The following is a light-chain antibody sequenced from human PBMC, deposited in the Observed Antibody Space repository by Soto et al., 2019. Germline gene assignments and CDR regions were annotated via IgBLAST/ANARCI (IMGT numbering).Light chain of an antibody. CDR2: EVS. Sequence: QSALTQPASVSGSPGQSITISCTGTSSDVGGYNYVSWYQQHPGKAPKLMIYEVSNRPSGVSNRFSGSKSGNTASLTISGLQAEDEADYYCSSYTSSSTSWVVFGGGTKLTVL. CDR1: SSDVGGYNY. V-gene: IGLV2-14*01. J-gene: IGLJ2*01. CDR3: SSYTSSSTSWVV.